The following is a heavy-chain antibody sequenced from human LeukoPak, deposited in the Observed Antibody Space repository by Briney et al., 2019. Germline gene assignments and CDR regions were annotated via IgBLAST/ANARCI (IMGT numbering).Heavy chain of an antibody. CDR2: ISAYNGNT. CDR1: GYTFTGYY. D-gene: IGHD2-21*01. Sequence: GASVKVSCKASGYTFTGYYMHWVRQAPGQGLEWMGWISAYNGNTNHAQKLQGRVTMTTDTSTSTAYMELRSLRSDDTAVYYCARSSSVTIPGYYFDYWGQGTLVTVSS. J-gene: IGHJ4*02. CDR3: ARSSSVTIPGYYFDY. V-gene: IGHV1-18*04.